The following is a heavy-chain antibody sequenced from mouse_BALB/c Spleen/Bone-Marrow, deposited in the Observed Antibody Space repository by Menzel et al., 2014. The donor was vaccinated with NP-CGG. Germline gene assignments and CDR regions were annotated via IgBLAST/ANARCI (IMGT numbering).Heavy chain of an antibody. D-gene: IGHD2-3*01. CDR1: GFDFSRYW. CDR3: ARLGYYGWFAY. V-gene: IGHV4-1*02. J-gene: IGHJ3*01. CDR2: INPESNTM. Sequence: VQLKESGGGLVQPGGSLKPSCAASGFDFSRYWMSWVRQAPGKGLQWIGEINPESNTMNYTPSLKDKFIISRDNAKNTLYLQMSKVRSEDTALYCCARLGYYGWFAYWGQGTLVTVSA.